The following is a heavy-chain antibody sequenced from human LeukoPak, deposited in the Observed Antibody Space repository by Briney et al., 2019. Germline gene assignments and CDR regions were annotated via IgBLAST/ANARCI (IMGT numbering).Heavy chain of an antibody. V-gene: IGHV3-33*01. Sequence: GGSLRLSCAASGFTFSSYGMRWVRQAPGKGLEWVAVIWYDGSNKYYADSVKGRFTISRDNSKNTLYLQMNSLRAEDTAVYYCAREGIYGDSSVEYFQHWGQGTLVTVSS. CDR2: IWYDGSNK. CDR3: AREGIYGDSSVEYFQH. D-gene: IGHD4-17*01. CDR1: GFTFSSYG. J-gene: IGHJ1*01.